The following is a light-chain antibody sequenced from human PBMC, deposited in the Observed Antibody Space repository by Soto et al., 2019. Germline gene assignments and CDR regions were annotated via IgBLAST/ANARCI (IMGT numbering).Light chain of an antibody. Sequence: DIQMTQSPSSLSASVGDRVTITCRASQSIGNYLNWYRQKPGKAPELLIYAASILQSEVPSRFRGSGSGTDFSLTISSLQPADFASYYCQQSYNVLSWTFGQGTKVDIK. V-gene: IGKV1-39*01. CDR1: QSIGNY. CDR2: AAS. CDR3: QQSYNVLSWT. J-gene: IGKJ1*01.